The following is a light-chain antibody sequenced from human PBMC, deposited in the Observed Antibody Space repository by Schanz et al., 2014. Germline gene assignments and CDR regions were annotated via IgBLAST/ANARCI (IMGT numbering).Light chain of an antibody. CDR3: HQYNNWPHT. CDR2: GAS. V-gene: IGKV3D-15*01. CDR1: QSVGTN. J-gene: IGKJ3*01. Sequence: ETVMTQSPGTLSVSPGERATLSCRASQSVGTNLAWYQQKPGQAPRLLIYGASSRATAIPDRFSGSGSGTDFSLTISRLEPEDFAVYYCHQYNNWPHTFGPGTKVDVK.